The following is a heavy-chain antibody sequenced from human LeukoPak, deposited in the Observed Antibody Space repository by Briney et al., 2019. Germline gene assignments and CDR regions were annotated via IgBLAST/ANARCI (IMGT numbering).Heavy chain of an antibody. CDR3: ARSIPYGTTWYGRSDY. Sequence: GGSLRLPCAASGFPFSSYSMTWVRQAPGKGLEWVANIKPDGTTKFYVDSVKGRFTISRDNALNSLYLQMNSLRAEDTAIYYCARSIPYGTTWYGRSDYWGQGTLVTVSS. J-gene: IGHJ4*02. CDR1: GFPFSSYS. CDR2: IKPDGTTK. D-gene: IGHD6-13*01. V-gene: IGHV3-7*03.